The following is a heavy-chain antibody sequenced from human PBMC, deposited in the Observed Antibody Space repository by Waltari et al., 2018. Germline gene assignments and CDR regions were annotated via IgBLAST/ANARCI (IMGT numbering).Heavy chain of an antibody. Sequence: EVHLLESGGGLVQPGGSLRLSCATSVFSFGTSTMNWVRQAPGKGLEWVSAMNSAGDTNYAASVKGRFTISSDKSKSTLYLQMNSLRVEDTARYYCVKPLDYSGAFLPFESWGQGALVTVSS. J-gene: IGHJ4*02. CDR3: VKPLDYSGAFLPFES. CDR1: VFSFGTST. V-gene: IGHV3-23*01. CDR2: MNSAGDT. D-gene: IGHD1-26*01.